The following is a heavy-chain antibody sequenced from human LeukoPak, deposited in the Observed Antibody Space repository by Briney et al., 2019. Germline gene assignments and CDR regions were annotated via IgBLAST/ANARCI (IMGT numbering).Heavy chain of an antibody. Sequence: SETLSLTCTVSGDSISSSLIHYWGWLRPPPGKHLGWIGNLYYTGSAYYNSSLKSRVTISVDTSKNQFSLKLSSVTAADTAVYYCARLTSSSGRHYFDYWGQGTLVTVSS. CDR2: LYYTGSA. D-gene: IGHD6-6*01. CDR1: GDSISSSLIHY. V-gene: IGHV4-39*01. J-gene: IGHJ4*02. CDR3: ARLTSSSGRHYFDY.